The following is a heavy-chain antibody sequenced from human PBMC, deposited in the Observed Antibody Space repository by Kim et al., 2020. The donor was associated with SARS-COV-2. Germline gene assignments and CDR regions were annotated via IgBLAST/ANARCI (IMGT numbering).Heavy chain of an antibody. CDR3: ARHRAPRDYYGLDV. Sequence: NPSLKSRVTISVDTSKNQFSLKLRSVTAADTAVYFCARHRAPRDYYGLDVWGQGPTVTVSS. V-gene: IGHV4-39*01. J-gene: IGHJ6*02.